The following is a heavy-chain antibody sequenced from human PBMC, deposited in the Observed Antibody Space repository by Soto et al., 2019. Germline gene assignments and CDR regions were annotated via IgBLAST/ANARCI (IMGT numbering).Heavy chain of an antibody. CDR3: AKDLRVRARFDP. D-gene: IGHD3-10*01. Sequence: EVQLLESGGGLVQPGGSLRLSWAASGFTFSSYSMSWVRQAPGKGLEWVSAISGSGGSTYYSDSVKGRFTISRDNSKNTLYLQMNSLRAEDTAVYYCAKDLRVRARFDPWGQGTLVTVSS. CDR2: ISGSGGST. CDR1: GFTFSSYS. J-gene: IGHJ5*02. V-gene: IGHV3-23*01.